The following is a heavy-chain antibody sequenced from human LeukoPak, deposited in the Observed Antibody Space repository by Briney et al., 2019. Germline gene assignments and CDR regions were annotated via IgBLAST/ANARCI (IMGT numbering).Heavy chain of an antibody. Sequence: GGSLRLSCAASGFTFSDYSMNWVRQAPGKGLEWVSYISFSVNTKYYGDSVKGRFTISRDNAKNSLHLHMDSLRAEDTAVYYCARGAYSSGWAYFDHWGQGTLVTVSS. V-gene: IGHV3-48*04. CDR2: ISFSVNTK. CDR3: ARGAYSSGWAYFDH. J-gene: IGHJ4*02. CDR1: GFTFSDYS. D-gene: IGHD6-19*01.